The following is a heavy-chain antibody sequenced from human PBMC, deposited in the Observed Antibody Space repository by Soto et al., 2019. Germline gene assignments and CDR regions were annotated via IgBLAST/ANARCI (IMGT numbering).Heavy chain of an antibody. CDR1: GYTFTSYY. CDR2: INPSGGST. CDR3: ARDQEDYVWGSYRPYFDY. V-gene: IGHV1-46*01. D-gene: IGHD3-16*02. Sequence: GASVKVSCKASGYTFTSYYMHWVRQAPGQGLEWMGIINPSGGSTSYAQKFQGRVTMTRDTSTSTVYMELSSLRSEDTAVYYCARDQEDYVWGSYRPYFDYWGQGTLVTV. J-gene: IGHJ4*02.